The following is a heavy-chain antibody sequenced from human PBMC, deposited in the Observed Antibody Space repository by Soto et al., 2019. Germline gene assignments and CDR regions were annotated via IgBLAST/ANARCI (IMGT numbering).Heavy chain of an antibody. J-gene: IGHJ6*02. D-gene: IGHD3-10*01. CDR2: INSDGSST. CDR3: ARGWVNSGSGSYDV. CDR1: FSSYW. V-gene: IGHV3-74*01. Sequence: EVQLVESGGGLVQPGGSLRLSCAASFSSYWMHWVRQAPGKGLMWVSRINSDGSSTSYADSVKGRFTISRDNAKNTLYLQMNSLRVEDTAVYYCARGWVNSGSGSYDVWGQGTTVTVSS.